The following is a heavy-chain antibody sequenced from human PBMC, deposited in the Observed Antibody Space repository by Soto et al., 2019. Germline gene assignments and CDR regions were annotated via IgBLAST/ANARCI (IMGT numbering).Heavy chain of an antibody. V-gene: IGHV4-39*01. D-gene: IGHD2-15*01. CDR1: GYSVTSSDYY. Sequence: PSETLSLTCSVSGYSVTSSDYYWAWIRQPPGKGLEWIGSMFYSGLTYYNPSLKSRVTLSVDTSKNQFFVRLNSVTAADTAVYYCASLSVSLSGPYGIHVWGQGTTVTVSS. CDR2: MFYSGLT. J-gene: IGHJ6*02. CDR3: ASLSVSLSGPYGIHV.